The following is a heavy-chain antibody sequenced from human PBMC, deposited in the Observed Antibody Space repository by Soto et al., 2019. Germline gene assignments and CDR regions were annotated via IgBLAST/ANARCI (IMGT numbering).Heavy chain of an antibody. D-gene: IGHD3-10*01. J-gene: IGHJ4*02. Sequence: SVKVSCKASGYTFTSYGISWVRQAPGQGLEWMGWISAYNGNTNYAQKLQGRVTMTTDTSTSTAYMELSSLRSEDTAVYYCATLDYYGSGRRAPNDYWGQGTLVTVSS. CDR1: GYTFTSYG. V-gene: IGHV1-18*01. CDR2: ISAYNGNT. CDR3: ATLDYYGSGRRAPNDY.